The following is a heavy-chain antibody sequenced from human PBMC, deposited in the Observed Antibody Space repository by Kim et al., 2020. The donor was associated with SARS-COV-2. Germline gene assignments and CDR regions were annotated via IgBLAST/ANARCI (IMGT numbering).Heavy chain of an antibody. D-gene: IGHD3-10*01. J-gene: IGHJ4*02. V-gene: IGHV6-1*01. Sequence: AVSVKSRITINPDTSKNQFSLQLSSVTPEDTAVYYCARAQSSGSYFQHDYWGQGTLVTVSS. CDR3: ARAQSSGSYFQHDY.